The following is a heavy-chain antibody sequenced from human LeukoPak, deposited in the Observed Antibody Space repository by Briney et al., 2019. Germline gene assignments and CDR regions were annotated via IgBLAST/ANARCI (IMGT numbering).Heavy chain of an antibody. Sequence: SETLSLTCTVSGGSISSYYWSWIRQPAGKGLEWIGRIYTSGSTNYNPSLKSRVTMSADTSKNQFSLKLSSVTAADTAVYYCARVVRDGYNYYFDYWGQGTLVTVSS. CDR2: IYTSGST. V-gene: IGHV4-4*07. CDR1: GGSISSYY. CDR3: ARVVRDGYNYYFDY. D-gene: IGHD5-24*01. J-gene: IGHJ4*02.